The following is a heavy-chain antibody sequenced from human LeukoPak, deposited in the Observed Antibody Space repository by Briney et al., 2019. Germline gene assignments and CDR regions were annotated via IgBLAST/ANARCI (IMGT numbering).Heavy chain of an antibody. V-gene: IGHV3-30*03. D-gene: IGHD3-10*01. CDR3: ARDVDYYDY. Sequence: GGSLRLSCAASGFTFSSYGMHWVRQAPGKGLEWVAVISYDGSDKYYAESVKGRFTISRDSSKNTLYLQMNSLRAEDTAVYYCARDVDYYDYWGQGTLVTVSS. J-gene: IGHJ4*02. CDR2: ISYDGSDK. CDR1: GFTFSSYG.